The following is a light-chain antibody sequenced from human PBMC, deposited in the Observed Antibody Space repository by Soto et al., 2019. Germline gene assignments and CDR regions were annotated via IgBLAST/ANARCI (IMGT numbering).Light chain of an antibody. V-gene: IGLV2-23*01. CDR1: SSHIGSSNL. J-gene: IGLJ1*01. Sequence: QSALTQPASVSGSPGQSITISCTASSSHIGSSNLVSWYQHHSGKAPKLIIYEGNKRPSGVSNRFSGSKSGKTASLTISGLQAEDEGTYYCCSYAASSPLDVFGTGTKVTVL. CDR3: CSYAASSPLDV. CDR2: EGN.